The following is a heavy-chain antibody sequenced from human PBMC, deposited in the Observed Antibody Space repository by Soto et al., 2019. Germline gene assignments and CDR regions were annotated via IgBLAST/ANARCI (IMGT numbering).Heavy chain of an antibody. CDR2: INSYNGNT. V-gene: IGHV1-18*01. J-gene: IGHJ5*02. Sequence: GGSVKGSCKGSGYNFTSYCISWVRQAPGQGLEWMGWINSYNGNTNYAQKLQGRVTMTTDTSTSTAYMELRSLRSDDTAVYYCAREPVAGIWFDPWGQGTLVTVSS. CDR3: AREPVAGIWFDP. CDR1: GYNFTSYC. D-gene: IGHD6-19*01.